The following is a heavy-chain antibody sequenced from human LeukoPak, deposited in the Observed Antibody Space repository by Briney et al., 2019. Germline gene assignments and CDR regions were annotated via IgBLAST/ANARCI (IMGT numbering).Heavy chain of an antibody. CDR3: ARGLGGSSGCFGY. J-gene: IGHJ4*02. V-gene: IGHV4-59*01. Sequence: PSETLSLTCTVSGGSISSYYWSWIRQPPGKGLEWIGYIYYSGSTNYNPSLKSGVTISVETSKNQLSLKQGSVTAADTAVYYCARGLGGSSGCFGYWGQGTLVTVSS. CDR2: IYYSGST. D-gene: IGHD6-19*01. CDR1: GGSISSYY.